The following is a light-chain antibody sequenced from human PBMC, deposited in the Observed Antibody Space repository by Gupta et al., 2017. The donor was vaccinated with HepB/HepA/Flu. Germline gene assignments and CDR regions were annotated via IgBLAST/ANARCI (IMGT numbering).Light chain of an antibody. Sequence: SVLTQPPSASGTPGQRVTLSCSGSSSNIGTSYVYWYQQLPGTAPKLLIYRSNQRPSGVPDRFSGSKSGTSASLAISGLRSEDEAYYYCAAWDGSLSGRVFGGGTKLTVL. CDR3: AAWDGSLSGRV. CDR1: SSNIGTSY. CDR2: RSN. J-gene: IGLJ3*02. V-gene: IGLV1-47*01.